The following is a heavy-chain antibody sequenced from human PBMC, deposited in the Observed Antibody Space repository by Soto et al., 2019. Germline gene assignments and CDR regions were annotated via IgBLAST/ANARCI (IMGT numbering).Heavy chain of an antibody. CDR1: SISSGIFY. CDR3: ARGREGGMVRTYTSHFDN. Sequence: SISSGIFYWTWIRQPPGKGLEWIGYVYHSGSAYYNPSLKSRVTISVDTSKNQFSLKLTSVTAADTAVYYCARGREGGMVRTYTSHFDNWGQGTLVTVSS. V-gene: IGHV4-30-4*01. D-gene: IGHD3-10*01. J-gene: IGHJ4*02. CDR2: VYHSGSA.